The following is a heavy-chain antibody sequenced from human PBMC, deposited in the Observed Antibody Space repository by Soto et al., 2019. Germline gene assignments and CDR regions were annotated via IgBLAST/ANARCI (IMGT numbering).Heavy chain of an antibody. CDR1: GAPITTTKW. CDR2: LSREGNR. Sequence: QEQPQESGPGLVKPSETLSLTCTVSGAPITTTKWWAWVRLPPGKALEWIGELSREGNRNSNPSLEGRFTMSLDQSKNHFSLKLTSVTAADTAIYYCATQTISHTWGVWGRGTSVTVSS. V-gene: IGHV4-4*02. D-gene: IGHD3-16*01. CDR3: ATQTISHTWGV. J-gene: IGHJ6*02.